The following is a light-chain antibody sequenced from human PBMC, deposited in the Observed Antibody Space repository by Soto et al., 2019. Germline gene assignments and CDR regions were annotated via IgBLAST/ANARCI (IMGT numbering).Light chain of an antibody. CDR1: QRVSSY. CDR3: QQYSSSPIT. Sequence: EIVLTHSPATLSLCPWEIATLSCRASQRVSSYLAWYQQRPGQAPRLLIYDASYRATGIPDRFSGSGSGTDFTLTISRLEPEDFAVYYCQQYSSSPITFGQGTRLEIK. V-gene: IGKV3-20*01. CDR2: DAS. J-gene: IGKJ5*01.